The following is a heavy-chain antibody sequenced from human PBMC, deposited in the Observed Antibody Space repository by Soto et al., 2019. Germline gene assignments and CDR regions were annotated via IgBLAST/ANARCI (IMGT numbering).Heavy chain of an antibody. V-gene: IGHV1-69*06. J-gene: IGHJ3*02. Sequence: SVKVSCKASGGTFSSYAISWVRQAPGQGLEWMGGIIPIFGTANYAQKFQGRVTITADKSTSTAYMELGSLRSEDTAVYYCAREGGSDSYDAFDIWGQGTMVTVSS. CDR3: AREGGSDSYDAFDI. D-gene: IGHD3-16*01. CDR1: GGTFSSYA. CDR2: IIPIFGTA.